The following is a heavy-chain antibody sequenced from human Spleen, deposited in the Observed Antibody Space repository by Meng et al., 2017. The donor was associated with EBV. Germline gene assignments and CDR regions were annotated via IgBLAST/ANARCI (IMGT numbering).Heavy chain of an antibody. Sequence: VQLVQHGGEVRNPAAPSKGSCKASGYALSNYIVHGARQAPGQRPEWMGWINVGVGYTKYSQKFQGRVTISSDTSATTGYMELSNLRSEDTAVYYCVRGPPVGVPGPGDYWGQGTLVTVSS. CDR3: VRGPPVGVPGPGDY. D-gene: IGHD2-21*01. V-gene: IGHV1-3*01. J-gene: IGHJ4*02. CDR1: GYALSNYI. CDR2: INVGVGYT.